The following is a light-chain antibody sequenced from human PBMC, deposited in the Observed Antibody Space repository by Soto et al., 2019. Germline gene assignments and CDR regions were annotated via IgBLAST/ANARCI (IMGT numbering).Light chain of an antibody. Sequence: NFMLTQPHSVSESPGKTVIISCTRSSGSIASNYVQWYQQRPGSAPTPVIYEDNERPSGVPDRFSGPIDSSSNSASLTISGLKTDDEADYYCQSYHSGNVVFGGGTKLTVL. CDR3: QSYHSGNVV. CDR2: EDN. J-gene: IGLJ2*01. CDR1: SGSIASNY. V-gene: IGLV6-57*04.